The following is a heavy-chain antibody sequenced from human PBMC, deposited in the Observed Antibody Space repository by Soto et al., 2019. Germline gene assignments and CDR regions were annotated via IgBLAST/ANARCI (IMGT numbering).Heavy chain of an antibody. V-gene: IGHV4-31*03. CDR1: GGSISSGGYY. J-gene: IGHJ6*03. D-gene: IGHD6-13*01. Sequence: SETLSLTCTVSGGSISSGGYYWSWIRQHPGKGLEWIGYIYYSGSTYYNPSLKSRVTISVDTSKNQFSLKLSSVTAADTAVYYCAKIATNLYYYYYMDVWGKGTMVTVSS. CDR2: IYYSGST. CDR3: AKIATNLYYYYYMDV.